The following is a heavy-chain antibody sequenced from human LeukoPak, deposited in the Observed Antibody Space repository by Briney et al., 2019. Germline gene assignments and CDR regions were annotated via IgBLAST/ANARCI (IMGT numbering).Heavy chain of an antibody. V-gene: IGHV1-2*02. Sequence: ASVKVSCKASGYTFTGYYMHWVRQAPGQGLEWMGWINPNSGGTNYAQKFQGRVTMTRDTSISTAYMELSSLRAEDTAVYYCARDYQDSSGYYYFDYWGQGTLVTVSS. CDR2: INPNSGGT. CDR3: ARDYQDSSGYYYFDY. CDR1: GYTFTGYY. D-gene: IGHD3-22*01. J-gene: IGHJ4*02.